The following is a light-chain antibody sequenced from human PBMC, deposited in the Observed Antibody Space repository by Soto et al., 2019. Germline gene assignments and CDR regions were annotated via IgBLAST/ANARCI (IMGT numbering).Light chain of an antibody. CDR2: AVS. Sequence: QSALTQPASVSGSPGQSITISCTGTSSDVGGYNHVSWYQHSPGKAPKLILFAVSDRPSGVSHRFSGSKSGNTASLTISGLQAEDEADYYCSSYTSSSTPHVVFGGGTKLTVL. V-gene: IGLV2-14*01. CDR3: SSYTSSSTPHVV. CDR1: SSDVGGYNH. J-gene: IGLJ2*01.